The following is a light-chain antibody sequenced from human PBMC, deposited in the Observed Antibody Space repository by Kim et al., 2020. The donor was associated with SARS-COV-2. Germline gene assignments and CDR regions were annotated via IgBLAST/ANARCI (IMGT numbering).Light chain of an antibody. CDR2: DKN. J-gene: IGLJ2*01. V-gene: IGLV3-19*01. CDR1: SLRTYY. CDR3: NSRESGVNLVI. Sequence: SSELTQDPAVSVALGQTVSITCQGDSLRTYYATWYQQKPGQAPVLVIYDKNTRPSGIPARFSGSYSGNTAFLTITGAQAEDDADYYCNSRESGVNLVIFGGGTQLTVL.